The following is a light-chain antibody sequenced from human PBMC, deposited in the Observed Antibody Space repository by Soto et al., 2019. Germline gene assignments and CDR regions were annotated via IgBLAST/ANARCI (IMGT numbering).Light chain of an antibody. CDR2: DAS. J-gene: IGKJ1*01. Sequence: DIQMTQSPSTLSASVGDRVTISCRASQSISRWLAWYQQKPGKAPNLLIFDASTLHSGVPSRFSGSGSGTDFTLTISSLQPDDFATYYCHHYNTYSTFGQGTKVDIK. CDR1: QSISRW. V-gene: IGKV1-5*01. CDR3: HHYNTYST.